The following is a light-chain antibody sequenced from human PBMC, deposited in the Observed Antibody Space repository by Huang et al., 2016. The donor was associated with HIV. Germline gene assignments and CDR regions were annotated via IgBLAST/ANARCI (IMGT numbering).Light chain of an antibody. Sequence: DIQMTQSPSSLCASVGDRVTITCRASQTSSNYLNWYQQKPGKAPKLLIYGASTLQSGVPSRFSGRGSGTDFSLTIDSLQPEDYAIYYCQQSYTTPRTFGQGTQVEIK. V-gene: IGKV1-39*01. J-gene: IGKJ1*01. CDR3: QQSYTTPRT. CDR2: GAS. CDR1: QTSSNY.